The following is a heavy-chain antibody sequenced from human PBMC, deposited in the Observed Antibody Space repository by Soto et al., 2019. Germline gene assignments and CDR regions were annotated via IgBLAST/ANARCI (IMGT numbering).Heavy chain of an antibody. J-gene: IGHJ5*02. CDR2: ISAYNGNT. CDR1: GYTFTSYG. D-gene: IGHD3-10*01. CDR3: ASDPDDYYGSGSSLFDP. V-gene: IGHV1-18*01. Sequence: ASVKVSCKASGYTFTSYGISWVRQAPGQGLEWMGWISAYNGNTNYAQKLQGRVTMTTDTSTSTAYMELRSLRSDDTAVYYCASDPDDYYGSGSSLFDPWGQGTLVTVSS.